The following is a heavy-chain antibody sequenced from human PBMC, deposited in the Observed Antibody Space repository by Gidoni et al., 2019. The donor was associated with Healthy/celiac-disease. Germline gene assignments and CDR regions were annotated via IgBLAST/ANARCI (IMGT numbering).Heavy chain of an antibody. J-gene: IGHJ4*02. D-gene: IGHD3-22*01. CDR2: IYTSGST. Sequence: QVQLQESGPGLVKPSETLSLTCTVSGGPISSYYWSWIRQPAGKGLEWIGRIYTSGSTNYNPSLKSRVTMSVDTSKNQFSLKLSSVTAADTAVYYCASFVDYDSSGYYDYWGQGTLVTVSS. CDR3: ASFVDYDSSGYYDY. CDR1: GGPISSYY. V-gene: IGHV4-4*07.